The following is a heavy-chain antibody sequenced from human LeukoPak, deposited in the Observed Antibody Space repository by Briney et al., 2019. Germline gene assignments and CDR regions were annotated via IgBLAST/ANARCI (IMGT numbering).Heavy chain of an antibody. J-gene: IGHJ3*01. V-gene: IGHV3-23*01. D-gene: IGHD5-12*01. CDR3: ARDIELST. CDR2: IASSGLNT. CDR1: GFMFSHAA. Sequence: PGGSLRLSCAASGFMFSHAAMTWVRQAPGKGLEWVSLIASSGLNTYYADSVKGRFTISRDNSKNTVSLQINSLRVEDTAIYYCARDIELSTWGLGTLVTVSS.